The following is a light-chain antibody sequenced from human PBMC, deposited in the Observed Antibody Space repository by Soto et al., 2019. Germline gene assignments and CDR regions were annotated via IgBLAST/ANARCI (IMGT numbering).Light chain of an antibody. J-gene: IGLJ1*01. Sequence: SYELTQPPSESVAPGETASITCGGDKIGRKSVHWYQQRPGQAPVLVMYYDNDRPSEIPERFSGSNSGNTATLSIRRVEASDEADYYFQVWDSSSDHYVFGTGTKVTVL. CDR2: YDN. V-gene: IGLV3-21*04. CDR1: KIGRKS. CDR3: QVWDSSSDHYV.